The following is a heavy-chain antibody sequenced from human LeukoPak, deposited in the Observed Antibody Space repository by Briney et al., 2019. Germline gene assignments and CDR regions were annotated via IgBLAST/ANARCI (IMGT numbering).Heavy chain of an antibody. J-gene: IGHJ5*02. Sequence: PSETLSLTCTVSGGSISSSSYYWGWIRQPPGKGLEWIGSIYYSGSTYYNPSLKSRVTISVDTSKNQFSLKLSSVTAADTAVYYCARLGIAVPVFDPWGQGTLVTVSS. CDR3: ARLGIAVPVFDP. CDR1: GGSISSSSYY. D-gene: IGHD6-19*01. V-gene: IGHV4-39*01. CDR2: IYYSGST.